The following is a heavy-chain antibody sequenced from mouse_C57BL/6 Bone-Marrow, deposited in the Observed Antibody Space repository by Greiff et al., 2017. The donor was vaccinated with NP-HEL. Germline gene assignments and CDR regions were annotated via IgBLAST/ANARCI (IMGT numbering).Heavy chain of an antibody. CDR2: INPYNGGT. J-gene: IGHJ4*01. CDR1: GYTFTDYY. Sequence: EVQLQQSGPVLVKPGASVKMSCKASGYTFTDYYMNWVKQSHGKSLEWIGVINPYNGGTSYNQKFKGKATLTVDKSSSTAYMELNSLTSEDSAVYYCARRRLRQCYYAMDYWGQGTSVTVSS. D-gene: IGHD2-4*01. V-gene: IGHV1-19*01. CDR3: ARRRLRQCYYAMDY.